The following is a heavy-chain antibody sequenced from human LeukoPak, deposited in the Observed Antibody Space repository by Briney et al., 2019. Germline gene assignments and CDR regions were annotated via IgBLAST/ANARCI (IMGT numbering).Heavy chain of an antibody. CDR1: GFTFSSYW. D-gene: IGHD3-22*01. V-gene: IGHV3-7*01. CDR2: IKQDGSEK. CDR3: ARGPRYYYDSSGYSYFDY. J-gene: IGHJ4*02. Sequence: AGGSLRLSCAASGFTFSSYWMSWVRQAPGKGLEWVANIKQDGSEKYYVDSVKGRFTTSRDNAKNSLYLQMNSLRAEDTAVYYCARGPRYYYDSSGYSYFDYWGQGTLVTVSS.